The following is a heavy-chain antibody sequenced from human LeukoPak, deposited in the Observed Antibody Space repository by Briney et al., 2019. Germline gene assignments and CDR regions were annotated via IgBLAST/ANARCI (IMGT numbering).Heavy chain of an antibody. V-gene: IGHV5-10-1*01. Sequence: GESLKISCKGSGYSFTSYWISWVRQMPGKGLEWMGRIDPSDSYTNYSPSFQGHVTISADKSISTAYLQWSSLKASDAAMYYCAREVGDMIDYWGQGTLVTVSS. CDR2: IDPSDSYT. CDR3: AREVGDMIDY. J-gene: IGHJ4*02. CDR1: GYSFTSYW.